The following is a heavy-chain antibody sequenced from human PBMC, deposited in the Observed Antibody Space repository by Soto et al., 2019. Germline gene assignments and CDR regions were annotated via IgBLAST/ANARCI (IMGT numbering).Heavy chain of an antibody. CDR1: GFTFSSYS. Sequence: PGGSLRLSCAASGFTFSSYSMNLVRQAPGKGLEWVSSISSSSSYIYYADSVKGRFTISRDNAKNSLYLQMNSLRAEDTAVYYCAREDDDPIVLLQDIWGQGTMVTVSS. J-gene: IGHJ3*02. D-gene: IGHD2-15*01. CDR2: ISSSSSYI. V-gene: IGHV3-21*01. CDR3: AREDDDPIVLLQDI.